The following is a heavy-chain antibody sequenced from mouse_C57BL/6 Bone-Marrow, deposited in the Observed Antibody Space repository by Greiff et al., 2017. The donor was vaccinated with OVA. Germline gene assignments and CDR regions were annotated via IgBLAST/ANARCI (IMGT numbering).Heavy chain of an antibody. CDR2: ISSGGDYI. V-gene: IGHV5-9-1*02. Sequence: EVQGVESGEGLVKPGGSLKLSCAASGFTFSSYAMSWVRQTPEKRLEWVAYISSGGDYIYYADTVKGRFTISRDNARNTLYLQMSSLKSEDTAMYYCTRDGGIMVKRYFDVWGTGTTVTVSS. CDR1: GFTFSSYA. D-gene: IGHD2-1*01. CDR3: TRDGGIMVKRYFDV. J-gene: IGHJ1*03.